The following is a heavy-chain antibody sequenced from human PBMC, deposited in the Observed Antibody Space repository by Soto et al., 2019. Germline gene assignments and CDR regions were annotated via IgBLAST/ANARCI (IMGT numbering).Heavy chain of an antibody. CDR2: ISGSGGTT. CDR3: GKHDKSGTSWFVY. CDR1: GFTFSSYA. Sequence: PGGSLRLSCGASGFTFSSYAMSWVRQAPGKGLEWVSGISGSGGTTYYADSVKGRFTISRDNSKNTLYLQMNSLRAEDTAVYSCGKHDKSGTSWFVYCRQGPPFPVS. J-gene: IGHJ4*02. V-gene: IGHV3-23*01. D-gene: IGHD3-9*01.